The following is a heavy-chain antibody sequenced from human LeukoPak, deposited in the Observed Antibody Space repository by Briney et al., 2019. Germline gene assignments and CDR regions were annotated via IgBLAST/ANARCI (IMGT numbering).Heavy chain of an antibody. CDR1: GFTFSSYS. CDR3: ATSTVTTLSSFDI. CDR2: TNSDGSST. Sequence: GGSLRLSCTASGFTFSSYSMNWVRQAPGKGLEWVSRTNSDGSSTSYADSVKGRFTISRDNAKNTLYLQMNSLRAEDTAVYYCATSTVTTLSSFDIWGQGTMVTVSS. J-gene: IGHJ3*02. V-gene: IGHV3-74*01. D-gene: IGHD4-17*01.